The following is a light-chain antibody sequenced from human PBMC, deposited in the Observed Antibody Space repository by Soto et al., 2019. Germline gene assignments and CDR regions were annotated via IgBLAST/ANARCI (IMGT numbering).Light chain of an antibody. CDR2: GAS. J-gene: IGKJ1*01. CDR1: QSISSDH. V-gene: IGKV3-20*01. Sequence: EIVLTQSPGILSLSPGERATLACRASQSISSDHLAWYQQRPGQAPRLLIYGASIRATGIPDRFSGSGSGTNFTLAISSLQSEDFAVYYCQQYAYWPETFGQGTKVDIK. CDR3: QQYAYWPET.